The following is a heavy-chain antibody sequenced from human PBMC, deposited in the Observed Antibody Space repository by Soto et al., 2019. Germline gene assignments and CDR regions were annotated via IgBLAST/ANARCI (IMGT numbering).Heavy chain of an antibody. CDR3: ARLLGGYSYSNYYFDY. V-gene: IGHV4-39*01. D-gene: IGHD5-18*01. Sequence: SETLSLTCTVSGGSISSSSYYWGWIRQPPGKGLEWIGSIYYSGSTYYNPSLKSRVTISVDTSKNQFSLKLSSVTAADTAVYYCARLLGGYSYSNYYFDYWGQGTLVTVSS. J-gene: IGHJ4*02. CDR1: GGSISSSSYY. CDR2: IYYSGST.